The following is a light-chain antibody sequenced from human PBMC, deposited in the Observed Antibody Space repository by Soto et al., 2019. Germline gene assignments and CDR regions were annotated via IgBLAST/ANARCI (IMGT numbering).Light chain of an antibody. CDR1: QGISSA. V-gene: IGKV1D-13*01. CDR3: QQFNNYPPSIT. J-gene: IGKJ5*01. CDR2: DAS. Sequence: AIQLTQSPSSLSASVGDRVTITCRASQGISSALAWYQQKPGKAPKLLIYDASSLESGVPSRFSGSGSGTDFTLTISSLQPEDFATYYCQQFNNYPPSITFGQGTRL.